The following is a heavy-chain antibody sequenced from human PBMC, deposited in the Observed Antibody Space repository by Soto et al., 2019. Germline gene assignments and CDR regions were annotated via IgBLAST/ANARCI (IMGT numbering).Heavy chain of an antibody. CDR2: IWYDGSNK. V-gene: IGHV3-33*01. D-gene: IGHD3-22*01. CDR3: ARDWVDYYDSSGPPVYYGMDV. Sequence: GGSLRLSCAASGFTFSSYGMHWVRQAPGKGLEWVAVIWYDGSNKYYTDSVKGRFTISRDNSKNTLYLQMNSLRAEDTAVYYCARDWVDYYDSSGPPVYYGMDVWGQGTTVTVSS. CDR1: GFTFSSYG. J-gene: IGHJ6*02.